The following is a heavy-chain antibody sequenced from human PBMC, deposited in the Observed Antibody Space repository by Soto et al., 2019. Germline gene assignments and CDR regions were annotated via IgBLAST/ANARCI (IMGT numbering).Heavy chain of an antibody. CDR1: GYTFSSYG. CDR3: SRSDILTGWLDY. V-gene: IGHV1-18*01. CDR2: ISAYNGNT. D-gene: IGHD3-9*01. J-gene: IGHJ4*02. Sequence: QVQLVQSGAEVKKPGASVKVSCKASGYTFSSYGVSWVRQAPGHGLEWMGWISAYNGNTNYVQKLQGRVTMTTDTSTDTAYMELSSLRSDDTAVYYCSRSDILTGWLDYWGQGTLVTVSS.